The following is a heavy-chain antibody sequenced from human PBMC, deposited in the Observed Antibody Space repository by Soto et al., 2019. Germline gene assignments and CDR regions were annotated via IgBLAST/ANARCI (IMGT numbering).Heavy chain of an antibody. CDR2: INAGNGNT. J-gene: IGHJ4*02. CDR1: GYPFNSYA. D-gene: IGHD2-2*01. V-gene: IGHV1-3*01. Sequence: QVQLVQSGAEVKKPGASVKVSCKASGYPFNSYAIHWVRQAPGQSLEWVAWINAGNGNTKYSQKFQGRVTISGDTSAITAYMELSSLSSEDTAIYYCARDLVVPPTTLSYFDHWGQGTLVTVSS. CDR3: ARDLVVPPTTLSYFDH.